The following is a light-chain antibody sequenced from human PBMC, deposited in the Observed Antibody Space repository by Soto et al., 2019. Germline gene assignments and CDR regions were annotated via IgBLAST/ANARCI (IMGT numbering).Light chain of an antibody. CDR1: NIGSKS. J-gene: IGLJ2*01. CDR3: QVWDSSSDLRV. CDR2: YDS. V-gene: IGLV3-21*04. Sequence: SYELTQPPSVSVAPGKTARITCGGNNIGSKSVHWYQQKPGQAPVLVIYYDSDRASGIPERFSGSNSGNTATLTISRVEAGDEADYYCQVWDSSSDLRVFGGGTKVTVL.